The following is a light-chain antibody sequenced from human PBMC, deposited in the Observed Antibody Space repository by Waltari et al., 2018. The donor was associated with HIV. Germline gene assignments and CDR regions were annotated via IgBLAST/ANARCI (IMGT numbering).Light chain of an antibody. CDR3: ASWDDGLSGHV. Sequence: QSGLTQPPSLSGTPAQRLTVPCSGNHSNIQRNHAFSYRQVQRTAPSLLVYRNDQRPSGVVDRFSGSRSGASAALVITGLRVDDEADYYCASWDDGLSGHVFGGGTSVSV. J-gene: IGLJ1*01. CDR1: HSNIQRNH. CDR2: RND. V-gene: IGLV1-47*01.